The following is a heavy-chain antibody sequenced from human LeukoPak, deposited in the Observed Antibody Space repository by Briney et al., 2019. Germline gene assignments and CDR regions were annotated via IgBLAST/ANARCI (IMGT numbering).Heavy chain of an antibody. CDR2: IYPGDSET. D-gene: IGHD4-17*01. V-gene: IGHV5-51*01. J-gene: IGHJ4*02. CDR1: GYSFTSYW. CDR3: ATLYGDYVYDY. Sequence: GESLKISCKGSGYSFTSYWIGWVRQMPGKGLEWMGIIYPGDSETRISPSLQGQVTISADKSISTAYLQWSSLKASDTAMYYCATLYGDYVYDYWGQGTLVTVSS.